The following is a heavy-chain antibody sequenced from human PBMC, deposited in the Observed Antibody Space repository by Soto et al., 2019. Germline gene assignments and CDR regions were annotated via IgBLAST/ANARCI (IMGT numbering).Heavy chain of an antibody. J-gene: IGHJ4*02. CDR3: ARHEGYSGYDYCCFDY. CDR2: MYYSGRT. V-gene: IGHV4-39*01. D-gene: IGHD5-12*01. Sequence: QLQLQESGPGLVKSSETLSLTCTVSGGSISSGSYYWGWIRQPPGKGLEWIGSMYYSGRTYYNTSLKRRVTLSGDKSKNQFSLKLSSVTAADTAVYYCARHEGYSGYDYCCFDYWGQGTLVTVSS. CDR1: GGSISSGSYY.